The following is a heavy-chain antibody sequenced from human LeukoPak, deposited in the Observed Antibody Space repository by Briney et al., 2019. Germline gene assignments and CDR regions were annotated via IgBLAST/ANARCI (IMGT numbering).Heavy chain of an antibody. V-gene: IGHV1-2*06. J-gene: IGHJ3*02. CDR1: GYTFTGYY. D-gene: IGHD3-22*01. CDR3: ARDYYDSSGEYAFDI. CDR2: INPNSGGT. Sequence: ASVKVSCKASGYTFTGYYMHWVLQAPGQGLEWMGRINPNSGGTNYAQKFQGRVTMTRDTSISTAYMELSRLRSDDTAVYYCARDYYDSSGEYAFDIWGQGTMVTVSS.